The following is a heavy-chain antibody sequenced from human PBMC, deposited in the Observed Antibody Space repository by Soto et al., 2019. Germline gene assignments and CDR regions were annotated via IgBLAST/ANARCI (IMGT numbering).Heavy chain of an antibody. CDR3: TRLISAAHDY. Sequence: EVLLVESGGGMVQPGGSLKLSCAASGFVFKDSSIHWVRQASGKGLEWVGRIRDRAYSYATAYAESVKGRFTISRDDSNNTAYLQMSGLKTVDTAIYYCTRLISAAHDYWGQGTLVTVSS. J-gene: IGHJ4*02. CDR1: GFVFKDSS. CDR2: IRDRAYSYAT. V-gene: IGHV3-73*01. D-gene: IGHD3-10*01.